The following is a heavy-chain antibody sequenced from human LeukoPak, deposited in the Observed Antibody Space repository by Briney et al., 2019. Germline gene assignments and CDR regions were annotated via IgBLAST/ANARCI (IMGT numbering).Heavy chain of an antibody. V-gene: IGHV3-15*05. CDR3: VTGSGGARLDY. J-gene: IGHJ4*02. D-gene: IGHD3-10*01. CDR1: GFTFTNLW. CDR2: IRSKVDGETT. Sequence: GGSLRLSCAASGFTFTNLWMSWVRQAPGKGLEWVARIRSKVDGETTNYPAPLKGRVTISRDDLKNTLYLQMNNLKIEDTAVYYCVTGSGGARLDYWGQGTLVTVSS.